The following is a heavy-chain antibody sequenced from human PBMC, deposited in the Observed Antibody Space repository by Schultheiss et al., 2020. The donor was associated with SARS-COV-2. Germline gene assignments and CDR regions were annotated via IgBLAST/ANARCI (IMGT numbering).Heavy chain of an antibody. V-gene: IGHV1-69*01. CDR3: ARDRISVTLFGVVKDGMDV. D-gene: IGHD3-3*01. CDR2: IIPIFGTA. CDR1: GGTFSSYA. Sequence: KISCKASGGTFSSYAISWVRQAPGQGLEWMGGIIPIFGTANYAQKFQGRVTITADESTSTAYMELSSLRSEDTAVYYCARDRISVTLFGVVKDGMDVWGQGTTVTVS. J-gene: IGHJ6*02.